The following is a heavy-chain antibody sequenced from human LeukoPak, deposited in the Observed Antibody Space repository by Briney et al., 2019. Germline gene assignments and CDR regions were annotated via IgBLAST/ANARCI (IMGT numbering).Heavy chain of an antibody. V-gene: IGHV1-69*06. J-gene: IGHJ4*02. CDR1: GCTFSSYA. CDR2: IIPIFGTA. D-gene: IGHD2-2*01. Sequence: SVKVSCKASGCTFSSYAISWVRQAPGQGLEWMGGIIPIFGTANYAQTFQGRVTITADKSTSTAYMELSSLRSEDTAVYYCVPEVVPAARGEETTVTSGYWGQGTLVTVSS. CDR3: VPEVVPAARGEETTVTSGY.